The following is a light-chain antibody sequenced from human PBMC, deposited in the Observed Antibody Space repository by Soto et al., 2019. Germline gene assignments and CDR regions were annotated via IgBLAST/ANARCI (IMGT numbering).Light chain of an antibody. J-gene: IGLJ2*01. Sequence: NFMLTQPDSVSESPGKTVSISCIRSSGRIASNYVQWYQQRPGNPPTTLIYEDSQRPSGVPDRFSGSIDTSSNSASLTISGLTTEDEADYYCQSYDSRDVVFGGGTKLTVL. V-gene: IGLV6-57*01. CDR2: EDS. CDR1: SGRIASNY. CDR3: QSYDSRDVV.